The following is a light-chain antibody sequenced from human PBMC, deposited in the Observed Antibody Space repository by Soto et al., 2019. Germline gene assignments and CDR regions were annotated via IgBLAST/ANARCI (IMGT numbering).Light chain of an antibody. CDR1: SSDVGGYNY. Sequence: QSVLTQPASVSGSPGQSITISCTGTSSDVGGYNYVSWYQHHPGKAPKLMIYAVSNRPSGVSDRFSGSKSGNTASLTISGLQAEDEADYYCSSYTSSSTPVVFGGGTKLPVL. J-gene: IGLJ2*01. V-gene: IGLV2-14*03. CDR3: SSYTSSSTPVV. CDR2: AVS.